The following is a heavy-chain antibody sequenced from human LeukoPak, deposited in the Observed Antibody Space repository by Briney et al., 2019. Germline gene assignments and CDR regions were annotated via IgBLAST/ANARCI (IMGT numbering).Heavy chain of an antibody. CDR2: IYYSGST. CDR1: GGSISSYY. D-gene: IGHD4-17*01. CDR3: ARERRYGDYGSGFDY. J-gene: IGHJ4*02. V-gene: IGHV4-59*01. Sequence: SETLSLTCTVSGGSISSYYWSWIRQPPGKGLEWIGYIYYSGSTNYNPSLKSRVTISVDTSKNQFSLKLSSVTAADTAVYYSARERRYGDYGSGFDYWGQGTLVTVSS.